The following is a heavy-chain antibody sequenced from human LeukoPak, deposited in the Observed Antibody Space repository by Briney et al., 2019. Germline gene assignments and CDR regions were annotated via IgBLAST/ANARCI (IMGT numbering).Heavy chain of an antibody. CDR2: INQDGSEE. Sequence: PGGSLRLSCAASGFTFSSYWMTWVRQAPGKGLEWVANINQDGSEEYYVDSVKGRFTISRDNAKNSLYMQMNSLRAEDTAVYYCARISPERGYSYGPLDNYFDYWGQGTLVTVSS. D-gene: IGHD5-18*01. V-gene: IGHV3-7*01. CDR3: ARISPERGYSYGPLDNYFDY. J-gene: IGHJ4*02. CDR1: GFTFSSYW.